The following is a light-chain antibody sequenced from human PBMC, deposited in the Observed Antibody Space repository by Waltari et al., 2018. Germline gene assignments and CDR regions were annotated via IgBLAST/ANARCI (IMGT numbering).Light chain of an antibody. V-gene: IGLV2-23*02. CDR1: SNDIGTYKL. CDR3: CSYVTGDTWV. Sequence: QSALTQTASVSGAPGQSITISCTGTSNDIGTYKLVSWYQQHPGKAPKLIIYEFNQRPSGMSNRFSGSKSGNTAALTISGLQTEDEADYFCCSYVTGDTWVFGGGTKVAVL. CDR2: EFN. J-gene: IGLJ3*02.